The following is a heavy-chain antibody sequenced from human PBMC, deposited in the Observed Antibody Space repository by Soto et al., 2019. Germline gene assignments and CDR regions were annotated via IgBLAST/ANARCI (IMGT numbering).Heavy chain of an antibody. CDR1: GFTFSSYW. D-gene: IGHD3-16*02. V-gene: IGHV3-7*05. CDR2: IKQDGSEK. CDR3: AREGVDYVWGSYRYLSYYYGMDV. Sequence: PGGSLRLSCAASGFTFSSYWMSWVRQAPGKGLEGVANIKQDGSEKYYVDSVKGRFTISRDNAKNSLYLQMNSLRAEDTAVYYCAREGVDYVWGSYRYLSYYYGMDVWGRGTTVTVS. J-gene: IGHJ6*02.